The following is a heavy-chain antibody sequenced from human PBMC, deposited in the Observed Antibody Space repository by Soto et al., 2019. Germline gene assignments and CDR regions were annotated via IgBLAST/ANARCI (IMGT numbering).Heavy chain of an antibody. V-gene: IGHV4-31*03. CDR2: ISYGGST. CDR1: GGSINSGGYC. D-gene: IGHD5-18*01. CDR3: SRGILV. J-gene: IGHJ4*02. Sequence: QVQLQESGPGLVKPSQTLSLTCTVSGGSINSGGYCWSWIRQHPGKGLDWIGCISYGGSTSYNPYLKIRVTISVDTSKNQFSLTRTSVTAADTAVYYCSRGILVWGQGALITVSS.